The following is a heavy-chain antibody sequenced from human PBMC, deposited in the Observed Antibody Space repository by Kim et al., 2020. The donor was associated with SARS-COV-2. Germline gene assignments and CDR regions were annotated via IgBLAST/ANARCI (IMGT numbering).Heavy chain of an antibody. CDR3: ARGGAVAGNNWFDP. Sequence: SVKVSCKASGGTFSSYAISWVRQAPGQGLEWMGRIIPILGIANYAQKFQGRVTITADKSTSTAYMELSSLRSEDTAVYYCARGGAVAGNNWFDPWGQGTVVTVSS. CDR1: GGTFSSYA. CDR2: IIPILGIA. J-gene: IGHJ5*02. V-gene: IGHV1-69*04. D-gene: IGHD6-19*01.